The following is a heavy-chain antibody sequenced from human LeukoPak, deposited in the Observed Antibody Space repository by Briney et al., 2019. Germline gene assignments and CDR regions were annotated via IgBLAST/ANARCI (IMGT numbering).Heavy chain of an antibody. CDR2: IYYSGST. CDR3: ARERVEMATTYFDY. V-gene: IGHV4-59*12. CDR1: GGSISSYY. D-gene: IGHD5-24*01. Sequence: SETLSLTCTVSGGSISSYYWGWIRQPPGKGLEWIGYIYYSGSTNYNPSLKSRVTISVDTSKNQFSLKLSSVTAADTAVYYCARERVEMATTYFDYWGQGTLVTVSS. J-gene: IGHJ4*02.